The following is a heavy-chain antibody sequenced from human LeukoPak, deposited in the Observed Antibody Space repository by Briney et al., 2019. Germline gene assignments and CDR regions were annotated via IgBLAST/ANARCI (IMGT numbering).Heavy chain of an antibody. Sequence: PGGSLRLSCAASGLTFSNTWMSWVRQAPGKGLEWVSGISWNSGSIGYADSVKGRFTISRDNAKNSLYLQMNSLRAEDMALYYCAKAVGATHDDAFDIWGQGTMVTVSS. D-gene: IGHD1-26*01. V-gene: IGHV3-9*03. J-gene: IGHJ3*02. CDR3: AKAVGATHDDAFDI. CDR1: GLTFSNTW. CDR2: ISWNSGSI.